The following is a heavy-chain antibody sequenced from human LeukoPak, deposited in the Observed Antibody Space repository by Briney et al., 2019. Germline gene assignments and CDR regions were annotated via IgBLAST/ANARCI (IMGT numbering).Heavy chain of an antibody. J-gene: IGHJ2*01. CDR1: GGSFSGYY. CDR2: INHSGST. D-gene: IGHD3-3*01. V-gene: IGHV4-34*01. CDR3: ARVPGRSGYRFDL. Sequence: PSETLSLTCAGYGGSFSGYYWSRIRQSPGKGLEWIGEINHSGSTNYNPSLKSRVTISVDTSKNQFSLKLSSVTASDTAVYYCARVPGRSGYRFDLWGRGTLVTVSS.